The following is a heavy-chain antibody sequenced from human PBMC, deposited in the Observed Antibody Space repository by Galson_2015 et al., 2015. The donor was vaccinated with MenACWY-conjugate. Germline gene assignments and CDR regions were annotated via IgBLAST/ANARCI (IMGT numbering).Heavy chain of an antibody. V-gene: IGHV4-34*04. CDR3: ARSFGVVTTLDN. D-gene: IGHD3-3*01. Sequence: HPSLKSRATISLDTSENHFSLKLTSVTAADTAVYYCARSFGVVTTLDNWGQGTLVTVSS. J-gene: IGHJ4*02.